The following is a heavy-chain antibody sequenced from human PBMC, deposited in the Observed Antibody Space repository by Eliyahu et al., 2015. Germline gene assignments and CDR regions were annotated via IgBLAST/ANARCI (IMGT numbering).Heavy chain of an antibody. Sequence: EVQLVQSGAEMKKPGESLTISCKASGYIFTNSWIIWVRQMPGKGLEWMGRIDPTDSYTYYSPSFQGHVTISVDKSISSAYLQWSSLKASDTAMYYCARRVNTMQMPYDSWGQGTLVTVSS. D-gene: IGHD2-2*01. CDR1: GYIFTNSW. CDR2: IDPTDSYT. J-gene: IGHJ4*02. CDR3: ARRVNTMQMPYDS. V-gene: IGHV5-10-1*03.